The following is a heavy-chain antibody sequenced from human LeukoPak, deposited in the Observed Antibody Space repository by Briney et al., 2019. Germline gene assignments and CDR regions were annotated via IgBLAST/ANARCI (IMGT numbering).Heavy chain of an antibody. V-gene: IGHV1-2*02. D-gene: IGHD5-18*01. CDR2: INPNSGGT. CDR1: GYTFTGYY. CDR3: ARPGDTARYDRQPWFDP. Sequence: GASVKVSCKASGYTFTGYYMHWVRQAPGQGLEWMGWINPNSGGTNYAQKFQGRVTMTRDTSISTAYMELSRLRSDDTAVYYCARPGDTARYDRQPWFDPWGQGTLVTVSS. J-gene: IGHJ5*02.